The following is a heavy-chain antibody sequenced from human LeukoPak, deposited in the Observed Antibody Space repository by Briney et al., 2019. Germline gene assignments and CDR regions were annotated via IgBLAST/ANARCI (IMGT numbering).Heavy chain of an antibody. CDR3: ASTDTAMVTNGWFDP. D-gene: IGHD5-18*01. CDR1: GGTFSSYA. CDR2: IIPIFGTA. Sequence: GASVKVSCKAFGGTFSSYAISWVRQAPGQGLEWMGGIIPIFGTANYAQKFQGRVTITADESTSTAYMELSSLRSEDTAVYYCASTDTAMVTNGWFDPWGQGTLVTVSS. J-gene: IGHJ5*02. V-gene: IGHV1-69*13.